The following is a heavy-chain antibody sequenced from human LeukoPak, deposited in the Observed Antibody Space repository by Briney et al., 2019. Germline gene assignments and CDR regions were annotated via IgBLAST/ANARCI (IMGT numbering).Heavy chain of an antibody. CDR3: ARDRDWAFDY. CDR2: ISSSGSTI. Sequence: GGPLTLSCAASGFTFSSYEMHWVRQAPGKGGEWVSYISSSGSTIYYADSVKGRFTISRDNAKNSLYLQMNSLRDEDTAVYYCARDRDWAFDYWGQGTLITVSS. D-gene: IGHD3-9*01. J-gene: IGHJ4*02. V-gene: IGHV3-48*03. CDR1: GFTFSSYE.